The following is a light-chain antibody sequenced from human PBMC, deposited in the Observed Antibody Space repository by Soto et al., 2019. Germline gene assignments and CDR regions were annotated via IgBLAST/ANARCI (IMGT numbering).Light chain of an antibody. CDR2: WAS. Sequence: DIVMTQSPDSLAVSLGETATINCKSSQSILYSSNNKNYLTWYQQKPGQPPKLLIYWASTRESGVPDRFSGSGSGTDFTLTISRLQAEDVVVYYCQQYYSSPLTFGGGTKVEIK. V-gene: IGKV4-1*01. CDR1: QSILYSSNNKNY. CDR3: QQYYSSPLT. J-gene: IGKJ4*01.